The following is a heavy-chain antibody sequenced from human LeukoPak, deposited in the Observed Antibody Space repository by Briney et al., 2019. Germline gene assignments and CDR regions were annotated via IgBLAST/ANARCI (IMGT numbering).Heavy chain of an antibody. V-gene: IGHV3-21*01. J-gene: IGHJ4*02. CDR3: ARVLGPSYYYGSGTNQSDY. Sequence: PGGSLRLSCAASGFTFSSYSMNWVRQAPGKGLEWVSSISSSSSYIYYADSVKGRFTISRDNAKNSLYLQMNSLRAEDTAVYYCARVLGPSYYYGSGTNQSDYWGQGTLVTVSS. D-gene: IGHD3-10*01. CDR1: GFTFSSYS. CDR2: ISSSSSYI.